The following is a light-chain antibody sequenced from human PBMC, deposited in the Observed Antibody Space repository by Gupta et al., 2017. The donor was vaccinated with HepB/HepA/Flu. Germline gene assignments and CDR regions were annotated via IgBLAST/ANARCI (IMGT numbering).Light chain of an antibody. V-gene: IGLV2-14*03. CDR2: DVS. J-gene: IGLJ2*01. CDR3: SSCTYTTTLVV. Sequence: QSALTQPASASGSPGQSITTPSPGTSSDFGDFNYVSWYQQHQGKAPKLLISDVSNRPAGVSNRFSGSKSGNTASLTIPGLQAEDEAIYYCSSCTYTTTLVVFGGGTKLTVL. CDR1: SSDFGDFNY.